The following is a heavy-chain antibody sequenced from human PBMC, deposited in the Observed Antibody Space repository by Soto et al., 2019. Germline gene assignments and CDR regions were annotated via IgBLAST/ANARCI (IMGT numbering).Heavy chain of an antibody. Sequence: GSLRLSCAASGFTFSSDAIISVRQHPGKGLEWVSAISGSGGSTYYADSVKGRFTIARDNSKNTLYLQMNSLRAEDTAVYYCAKDPAVATTPVSDYWGQGALVTVSS. CDR3: AKDPAVATTPVSDY. CDR2: ISGSGGST. J-gene: IGHJ4*02. CDR1: GFTFSSDA. D-gene: IGHD5-12*01. V-gene: IGHV3-23*01.